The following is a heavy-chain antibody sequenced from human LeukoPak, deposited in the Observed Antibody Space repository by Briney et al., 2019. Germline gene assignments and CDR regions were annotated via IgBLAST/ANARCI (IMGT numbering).Heavy chain of an antibody. V-gene: IGHV4-30-4*01. CDR1: GGSVSSGDYY. Sequence: SETLSLTCTVSGGSVSSGDYYWSWIRQPPGKGLEWIGYIYYSGSTYYNPSLKSRVTISVDTSKNQFSLKLSSVTAVDTAVYYCARTMSSSHTVYGMDVWGQGTTVTVSS. D-gene: IGHD2-2*02. J-gene: IGHJ6*02. CDR3: ARTMSSSHTVYGMDV. CDR2: IYYSGST.